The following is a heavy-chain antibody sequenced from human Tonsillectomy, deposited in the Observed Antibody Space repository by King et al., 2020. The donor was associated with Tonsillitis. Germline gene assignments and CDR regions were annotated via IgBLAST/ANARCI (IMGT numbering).Heavy chain of an antibody. CDR3: AKAFGGSYPYSFFDY. J-gene: IGHJ4*02. Sequence: VQLVESGGGLVQPGRSLRLSCAASGFIFGDYAMHWVRQAPGKGLEWVSSISWNSDTIAHADSVEGRFTISRDNAKNSLYLQMNSLRPEDTALYYCAKAFGGSYPYSFFDYWGQGALVTVSS. CDR1: GFIFGDYA. CDR2: ISWNSDTI. V-gene: IGHV3-9*01. D-gene: IGHD1-26*01.